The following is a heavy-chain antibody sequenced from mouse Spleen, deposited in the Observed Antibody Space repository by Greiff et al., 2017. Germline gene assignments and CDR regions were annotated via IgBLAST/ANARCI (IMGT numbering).Heavy chain of an antibody. CDR1: GFNIKDDY. J-gene: IGHJ4*01. D-gene: IGHD3-2*02. V-gene: IGHV14-4*01. Sequence: EVQLQQSGAELVRPGASVKLSCTASGFNIKDDYMHWVKQRPEQGLEWIGWIDPENGDTEYASKFQGKATITADTSSNTAYLQPSSLTSEDTAVYYCTKTAQAHYYAMDYWGQGTSVTVSS. CDR2: IDPENGDT. CDR3: TKTAQAHYYAMDY.